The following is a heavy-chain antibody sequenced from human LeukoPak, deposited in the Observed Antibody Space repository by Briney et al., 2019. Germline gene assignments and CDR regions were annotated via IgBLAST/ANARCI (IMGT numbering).Heavy chain of an antibody. CDR1: GYTLTELS. CDR3: ATAGTGATGLDY. CDR2: FDPEDGET. J-gene: IGHJ4*02. V-gene: IGHV1-24*01. D-gene: IGHD1-26*01. Sequence: ASVKVSRKVSGYTLTELSMHWVRQAPGKGLEWMGGFDPEDGETIYAPKFQGRVTMTEDTSTDTAYMELSSLRSEDTAVYYCATAGTGATGLDYWGQGTLVTVSS.